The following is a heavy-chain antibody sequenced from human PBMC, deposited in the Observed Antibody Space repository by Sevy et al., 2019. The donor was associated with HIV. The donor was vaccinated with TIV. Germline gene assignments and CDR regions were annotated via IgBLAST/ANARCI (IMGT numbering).Heavy chain of an antibody. D-gene: IGHD3-22*01. Sequence: GGSLRLSCAASGFTFSSYGMHWVRQAPGKGPEWVAVISYDGSDKFYADSVKGRFTISRDNSKNTVYLQMNSLGPEDAAVYYCAKDLLGDYYDSSGVLDYWGQGTLVTVSS. V-gene: IGHV3-30*18. CDR3: AKDLLGDYYDSSGVLDY. CDR2: ISYDGSDK. J-gene: IGHJ4*02. CDR1: GFTFSSYG.